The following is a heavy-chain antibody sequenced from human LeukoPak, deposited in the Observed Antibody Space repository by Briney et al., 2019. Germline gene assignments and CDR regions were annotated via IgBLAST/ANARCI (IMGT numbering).Heavy chain of an antibody. CDR1: GGSISSYY. CDR3: AETYSSSWYTAFDI. CDR2: IYHSGST. D-gene: IGHD6-13*01. V-gene: IGHV4-59*12. J-gene: IGHJ3*02. Sequence: SETLSLTCTVSGGSISSYYWSWIRQPPGKGLEWIGEIYHSGSTNYNPSLKSRVTISVDKSKNQFSLKLSSVTAADTAVYYCAETYSSSWYTAFDIWGQGTMVTVSS.